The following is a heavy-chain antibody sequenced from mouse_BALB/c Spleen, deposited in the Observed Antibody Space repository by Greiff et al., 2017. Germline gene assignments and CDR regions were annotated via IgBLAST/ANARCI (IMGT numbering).Heavy chain of an antibody. Sequence: DVKVEESGGGLVQPGGSLRLSCATSGFTFTDYYMSWVRQPPGKALEWLGFIRNKANGYTTEYSASVKGRFTISRDNSQSILYLQMNTLRAEDSATYYCARDMRLGFDYWGQGTTLTVSS. CDR1: GFTFTDYY. J-gene: IGHJ2*01. CDR3: ARDMRLGFDY. D-gene: IGHD4-1*01. CDR2: IRNKANGYTT. V-gene: IGHV7-3*02.